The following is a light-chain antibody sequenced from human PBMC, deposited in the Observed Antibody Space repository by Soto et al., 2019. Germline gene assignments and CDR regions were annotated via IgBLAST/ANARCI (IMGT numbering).Light chain of an antibody. V-gene: IGKV1-27*01. CDR1: QGISNS. Sequence: DIQMTHSPSSLSASVGDTVTITCRASQGISNSLAWFQQKPGRVPQFLIYAASTLRPGVPPRFSGSGPGTDFTLTISSLQPEDVATYYCQNYNSAPLTFGPGTRGEIK. J-gene: IGKJ3*01. CDR3: QNYNSAPLT. CDR2: AAS.